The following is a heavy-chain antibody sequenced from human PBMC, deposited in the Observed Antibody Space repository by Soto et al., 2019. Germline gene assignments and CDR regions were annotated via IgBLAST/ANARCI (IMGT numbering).Heavy chain of an antibody. CDR3: ARDLGVTTVTNPWFDP. V-gene: IGHV3-21*01. CDR1: GFTFSSYT. J-gene: IGHJ5*02. Sequence: GSLRLSCAASGFTFSSYTMNWVRQAPGMGLEWVSSISSSSTYMYYADSVKGRFTISRDNAKNSLYLQMNSLRAEDTAIYYCARDLGVTTVTNPWFDPWGQGSLVTVSS. D-gene: IGHD4-4*01. CDR2: ISSSSTYM.